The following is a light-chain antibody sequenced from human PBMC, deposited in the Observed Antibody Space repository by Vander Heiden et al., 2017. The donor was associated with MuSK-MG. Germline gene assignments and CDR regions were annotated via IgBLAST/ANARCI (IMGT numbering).Light chain of an antibody. V-gene: IGLV1-44*01. CDR3: ASGDDSLNGNVV. Sequence: SVLTQPPSASRTPGQRVTISCSGSTSNIGSHTVSWYQQLPGSAPKLLIFYNTQRASGGPDRFSGSKSGTSASLAITGLQSEDEADYFCASGDDSLNGNVVFGGGTKVTVL. J-gene: IGLJ2*01. CDR1: TSNIGSHT. CDR2: YNT.